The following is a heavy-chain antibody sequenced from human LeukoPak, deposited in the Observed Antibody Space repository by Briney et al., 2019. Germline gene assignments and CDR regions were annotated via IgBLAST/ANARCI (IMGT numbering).Heavy chain of an antibody. V-gene: IGHV3-23*01. CDR2: ISGSGGST. CDR3: AKDSMVRGVSTFDY. Sequence: PGGSLRLSCAASGFTFSSYGMSWVRQAPGKGLEWVSAISGSGGSTYYADSEKGRFTISRDNSKNTLYLQMNSLRAEDTAVYYCAKDSMVRGVSTFDYWGQGTLVTVSS. D-gene: IGHD3-10*01. J-gene: IGHJ4*02. CDR1: GFTFSSYG.